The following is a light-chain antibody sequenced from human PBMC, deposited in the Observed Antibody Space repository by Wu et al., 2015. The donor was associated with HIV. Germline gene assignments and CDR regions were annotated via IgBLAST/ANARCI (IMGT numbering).Light chain of an antibody. CDR1: QSISTRH. V-gene: IGKV3-20*01. CDR3: QQYGSSPR. J-gene: IGKJ2*03. CDR2: LAS. Sequence: EIVLTQFPATLSLSPGERATVSCRASQSISTRHLAWYQQKPGQPPRLLIYLASSRATGTPDRFSGSGSGTDFTLTISRLEPEDFAVYYCQQYGSSPRFGQGTKLEIK.